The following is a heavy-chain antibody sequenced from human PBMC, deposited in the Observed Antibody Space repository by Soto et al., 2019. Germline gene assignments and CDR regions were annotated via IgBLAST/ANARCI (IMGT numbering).Heavy chain of an antibody. V-gene: IGHV3-48*03. CDR3: ARGRLIMGIDY. D-gene: IGHD3-10*01. J-gene: IGHJ4*02. CDR1: GFTFSNYE. CDR2: ISRSGSTI. Sequence: EGQLLESGGNLVQPGRSLRLSCTASGFTFSNYEMNWVRQAPGKGLEWVSYISRSGSTIFYADSVKGRFTISRDNAKNSLYLQMNSLRVEDTAVYYCARGRLIMGIDYWGQGALVTVSS.